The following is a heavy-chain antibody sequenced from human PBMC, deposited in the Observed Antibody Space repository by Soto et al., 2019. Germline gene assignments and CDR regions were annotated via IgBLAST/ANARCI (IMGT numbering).Heavy chain of an antibody. J-gene: IGHJ6*02. V-gene: IGHV1-2*02. CDR3: ASLGYCSSTSCYKVRYYYYGMDV. CDR1: GYTFTGYY. Sequence: ASVKVSCKASGYTFTGYYMHRVRQAPGQALERLGWINPNSGGTNYAQKFQGRFTMTRDTSISTAYMELSRLRSDDTAVYYCASLGYCSSTSCYKVRYYYYGMDVWGQGTTVTVSS. D-gene: IGHD2-2*02. CDR2: INPNSGGT.